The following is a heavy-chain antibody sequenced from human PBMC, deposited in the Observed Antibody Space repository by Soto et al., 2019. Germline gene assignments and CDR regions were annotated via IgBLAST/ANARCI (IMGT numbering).Heavy chain of an antibody. CDR3: ASGPYPLVVAATEF. D-gene: IGHD2-15*01. CDR2: IIPIFGTA. CDR1: GGTFSSYA. V-gene: IGHV1-69*12. J-gene: IGHJ3*01. Sequence: QVQLVQSGAEVKKPGSSVKVSCKASGGTFSSYAISWVRQAPGQGLEWMGGIIPIFGTANYAQKFQGRVTLTADESTSTAYMELRRLRSEDTAVYYCASGPYPLVVAATEFWGQGTMVTVSS.